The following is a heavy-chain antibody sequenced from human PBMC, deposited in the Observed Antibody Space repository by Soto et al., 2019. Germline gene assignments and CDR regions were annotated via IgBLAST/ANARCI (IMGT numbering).Heavy chain of an antibody. D-gene: IGHD3-10*01. Sequence: GGSLRLSCAASGFNIRSYGMHWVRQAPGKGLEWVAVISYDGSNEEYADSVKGRFTIFRDNSRDTLYLQMNSLRAEDTAVYYCAKESAYFAPGTWLSHYYYAMDVWGQGTTVTVS. J-gene: IGHJ6*02. V-gene: IGHV3-30*18. CDR1: GFNIRSYG. CDR3: AKESAYFAPGTWLSHYYYAMDV. CDR2: ISYDGSNE.